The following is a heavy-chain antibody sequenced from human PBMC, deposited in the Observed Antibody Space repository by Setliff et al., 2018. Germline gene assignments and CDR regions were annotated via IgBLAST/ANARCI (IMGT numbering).Heavy chain of an antibody. CDR1: GSTFTSYY. CDR2: IDPNSGGT. D-gene: IGHD3-3*01. Sequence: GASVKVSCKASGSTFTSYYTHWVRQAPGQGLEWLGRIDPNSGGTDYAQRFQGRVTMSGDTSISTAYMELSGLRSDDTAIYYCARDLSGRSDSWGQGTLVTVSS. J-gene: IGHJ4*02. CDR3: ARDLSGRSDS. V-gene: IGHV1-2*06.